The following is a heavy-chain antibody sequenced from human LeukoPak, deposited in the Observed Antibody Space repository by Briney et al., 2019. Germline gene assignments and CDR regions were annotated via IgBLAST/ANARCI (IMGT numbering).Heavy chain of an antibody. CDR1: RFTFDDYV. V-gene: IGHV3-9*01. D-gene: IGHD3-10*01. J-gene: IGHJ4*02. CDR3: ASLMGGYYYGSGSYSPIDY. CDR2: ISWNSDTI. Sequence: GGSLRLSCTASRFTFDDYVIHWFRQAPGKGLEWVSGISWNSDTIDYAGSVKGRFTIPRDNAKNSLYLQMNSLRAEDTAVYYCASLMGGYYYGSGSYSPIDYWGQGTLVTVSS.